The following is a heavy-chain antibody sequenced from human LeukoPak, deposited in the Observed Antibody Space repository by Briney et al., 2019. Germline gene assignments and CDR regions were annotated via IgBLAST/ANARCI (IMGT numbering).Heavy chain of an antibody. Sequence: ASVKVSCKASGYTFTSYGISWVRQAPGQGLEWMGWISAYNGNTNYAQKLQGRVTMTTDTSTSTAYMEPRSLRSDDTAVYYCARDQGLVRNCSSTSCYDYYYYYYGMDVWGQGTTVTVSS. D-gene: IGHD2-2*01. CDR3: ARDQGLVRNCSSTSCYDYYYYYYGMDV. J-gene: IGHJ6*02. CDR1: GYTFTSYG. V-gene: IGHV1-18*01. CDR2: ISAYNGNT.